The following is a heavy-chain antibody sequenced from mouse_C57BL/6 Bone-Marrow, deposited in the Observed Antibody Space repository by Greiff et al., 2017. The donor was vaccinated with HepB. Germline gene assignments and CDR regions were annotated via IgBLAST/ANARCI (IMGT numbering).Heavy chain of an antibody. V-gene: IGHV5-2*01. CDR1: EYEFPSHD. Sequence: EVQLQESGGGLVQPGESLKLSCESYEYEFPSHDMSWVRQTPEKRLELVAAINSDGGSTYYPDTMERRFNISRDNTKKTLYLQMSSLRSEDTALYYCAGFYYGSSLPAWFAYWGQGTLVTVSA. CDR2: INSDGGST. J-gene: IGHJ3*01. D-gene: IGHD1-1*01. CDR3: AGFYYGSSLPAWFAY.